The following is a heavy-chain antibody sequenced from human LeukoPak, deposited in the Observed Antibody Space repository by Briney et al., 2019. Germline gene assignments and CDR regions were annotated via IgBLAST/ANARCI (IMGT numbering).Heavy chain of an antibody. J-gene: IGHJ4*02. V-gene: IGHV3-21*01. Sequence: GGSLRLSCAASGFTFSSYSMNWVRQAPGKGLEWVSSISSSSSYIYYADSVKGRFTISRDNAKNSLYLQMNSLRAEDTAVYYRARDGHYYDSSGYLDYWGQGTLVTVSS. CDR3: ARDGHYYDSSGYLDY. CDR1: GFTFSSYS. CDR2: ISSSSSYI. D-gene: IGHD3-22*01.